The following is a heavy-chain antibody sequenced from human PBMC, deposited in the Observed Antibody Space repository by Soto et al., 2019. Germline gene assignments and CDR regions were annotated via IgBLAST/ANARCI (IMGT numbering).Heavy chain of an antibody. V-gene: IGHV2-5*02. D-gene: IGHD2-15*01. Sequence: QITLKESGPTLVKPTQALTLTCTCSGFSLRTTGVGVGWIRQPPGKALEWLALLYWDDDNRYNPSLKSRLTLTKYTSKSQVVLTLTNVDPADTATYYCAPNPPQDSGDFDIWGQGTMVTVSS. CDR2: LYWDDDN. CDR3: APNPPQDSGDFDI. J-gene: IGHJ3*02. CDR1: GFSLRTTGVG.